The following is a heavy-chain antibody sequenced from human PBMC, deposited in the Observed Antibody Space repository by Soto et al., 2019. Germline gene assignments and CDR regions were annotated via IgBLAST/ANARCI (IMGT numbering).Heavy chain of an antibody. V-gene: IGHV1-2*04. J-gene: IGHJ5*02. CDR1: GYTFTGYY. CDR3: ARGYSGSQSWFDP. CDR2: INPNSGGT. D-gene: IGHD2-2*03. Sequence: QVQLVQSGAEVKKPGASVKVSCKASGYTFTGYYMHWVRQAPGQGLEWMGWINPNSGGTIYAQKFQGWVTMTRDTSISPAYMERSRLRSDDTAVYYCARGYSGSQSWFDPWGQGTLVTVSS.